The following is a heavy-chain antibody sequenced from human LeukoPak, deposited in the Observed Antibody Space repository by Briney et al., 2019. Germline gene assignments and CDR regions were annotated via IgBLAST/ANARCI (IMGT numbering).Heavy chain of an antibody. D-gene: IGHD3-16*01. V-gene: IGHV3-30*02. Sequence: GGSLRLSCAASGFTFSSYGFHWVRQAPGKGLEWVAFIRYDGNKKFYADSVKDRFTISRDNSKNTVYLQINSLRPEDTAVYYCAKVGSNSFGWFFDIWGRGTLVTVSS. J-gene: IGHJ2*01. CDR1: GFTFSSYG. CDR2: IRYDGNKK. CDR3: AKVGSNSFGWFFDI.